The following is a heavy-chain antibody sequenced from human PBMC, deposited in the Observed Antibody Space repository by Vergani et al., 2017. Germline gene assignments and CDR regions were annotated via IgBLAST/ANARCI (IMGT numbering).Heavy chain of an antibody. CDR3: ARDVRIAAAGTFDY. D-gene: IGHD6-13*01. CDR2: IYYSGST. J-gene: IGHJ4*02. CDR1: GGSISSYY. V-gene: IGHV4-59*01. Sequence: QVQLQESGPGLVKPSETLSLTCTVSGGSISSYYWSWIRQPPGMGLEWIGYIYYSGSTNYNPSLKSRVTISVDTSKNQFSLKLSSVTAADTAVYYCARDVRIAAAGTFDYWGQGTLVTVSS.